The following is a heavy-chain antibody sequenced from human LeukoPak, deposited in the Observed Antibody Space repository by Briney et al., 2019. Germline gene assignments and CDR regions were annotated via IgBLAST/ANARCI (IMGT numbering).Heavy chain of an antibody. J-gene: IGHJ4*02. CDR3: ARGALYQYYLDYWG. CDR1: GFTFTSYW. V-gene: IGHV3-74*03. D-gene: IGHD4-17*01. CDR2: SNTDGSIT. Sequence: GGSLRLSCATTGFTFTSYWMNWVRQVPGKGLVWVSRSNTDGSITTYVGSVKGRFTISRDNAKNTVYLQMNSLRVEDTAVYYCARGALYQYYLDYWGWGQGTLVTVSS.